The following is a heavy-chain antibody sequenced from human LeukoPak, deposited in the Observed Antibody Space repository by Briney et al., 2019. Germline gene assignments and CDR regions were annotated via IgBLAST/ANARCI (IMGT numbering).Heavy chain of an antibody. CDR2: LIPSRGTP. V-gene: IGHV1-46*01. CDR3: ARERAGYSYGDFDY. CDR1: GYTFTGFY. J-gene: IGHJ4*02. Sequence: GASVKVSCKASGYTFTGFYIHWVRQAPGQGLEWMAKLIPSRGTPSYAQKFQGRVTITADESTSTAYMELSSLRSEDTAVYYCARERAGYSYGDFDYWGQGTLVTVSS. D-gene: IGHD5-18*01.